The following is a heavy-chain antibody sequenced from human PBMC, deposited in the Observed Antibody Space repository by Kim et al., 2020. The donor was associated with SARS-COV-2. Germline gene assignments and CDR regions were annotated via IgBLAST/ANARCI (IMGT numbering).Heavy chain of an antibody. J-gene: IGHJ4*02. CDR2: IFHSGST. Sequence: SETLSLTCTVSGSSISSNYYWGWIRQPPGKGLEWIGSIFHSGSTYYNPSLRSRVTISKDTAKNQVSLKLSSVTAADTAVYYCARGGNILWEAYFGDWGQG. D-gene: IGHD3-9*01. CDR1: GSSISSNYY. V-gene: IGHV4-38-2*02. CDR3: ARGGNILWEAYFGD.